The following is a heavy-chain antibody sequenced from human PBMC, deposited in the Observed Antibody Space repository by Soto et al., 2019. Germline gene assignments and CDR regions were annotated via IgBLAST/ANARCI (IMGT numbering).Heavy chain of an antibody. Sequence: PGGSLRLSCAASGFTFSSYGMHWVRQAPGKGLEWVAVISYDGSNKYYADSVKGRFTISRDNSKNTLYLQMNSMRAEDTAVYYCAKDRSRNYSPYFDYWGQGTLVTVSS. V-gene: IGHV3-30*18. J-gene: IGHJ4*02. CDR2: ISYDGSNK. CDR1: GFTFSSYG. CDR3: AKDRSRNYSPYFDY. D-gene: IGHD1-7*01.